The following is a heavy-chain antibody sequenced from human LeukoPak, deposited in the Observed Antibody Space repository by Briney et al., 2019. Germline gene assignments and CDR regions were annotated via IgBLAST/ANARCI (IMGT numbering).Heavy chain of an antibody. J-gene: IGHJ4*02. V-gene: IGHV1-18*01. Sequence: ASVKVSCKASGYTFTSYGISWVRQAPGQGLEWMGWISAYNGSTNYAQKLQGRVTMTTDTSTSTAYMELRSLRSDDTAVYYCARRDSGSYYDAPDYWGQGTLVTVSS. D-gene: IGHD1-26*01. CDR2: ISAYNGST. CDR3: ARRDSGSYYDAPDY. CDR1: GYTFTSYG.